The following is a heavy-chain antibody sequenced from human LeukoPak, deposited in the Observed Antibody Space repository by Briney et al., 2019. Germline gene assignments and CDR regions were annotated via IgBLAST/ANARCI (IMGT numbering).Heavy chain of an antibody. D-gene: IGHD3-10*01. V-gene: IGHV3-7*01. CDR2: INGEGSDK. CDR1: GFTFSNSW. CDR3: ARDPYGSGGYYDY. Sequence: PGGSLRLSCAASGFTFSNSWMTWVRQVPGKGLEWVATINGEGSDKYYVDSVKGRFIISRDNAKNSLFLQMNSLRAEDTAVYYCARDPYGSGGYYDYWGQGTLVTVSS. J-gene: IGHJ4*02.